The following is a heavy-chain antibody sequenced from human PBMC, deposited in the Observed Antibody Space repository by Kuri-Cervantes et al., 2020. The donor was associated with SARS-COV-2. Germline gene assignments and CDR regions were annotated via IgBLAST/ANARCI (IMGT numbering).Heavy chain of an antibody. CDR2: MNPNSGNT. D-gene: IGHD3-9*01. Sequence: ASVKVSCKAPESTFPNYDINWVRQATGQGLEWMGWMNPNSGNTGYAQKFQGGVTITADESTSTAYMELSSLRAEDTAVYYCARDSYDILTGYRGYYFDYWGQGTLVTVSS. V-gene: IGHV1-8*01. CDR3: ARDSYDILTGYRGYYFDY. J-gene: IGHJ4*02. CDR1: ESTFPNYD.